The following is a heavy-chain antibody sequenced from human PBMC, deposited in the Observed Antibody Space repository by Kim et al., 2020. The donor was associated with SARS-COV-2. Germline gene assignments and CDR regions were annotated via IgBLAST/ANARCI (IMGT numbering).Heavy chain of an antibody. CDR2: IYYSGST. CDR1: GGSISSGCYY. V-gene: IGHV4-31*03. J-gene: IGHJ5*02. D-gene: IGHD3-22*01. Sequence: SETLSLTCTVYGGSISSGCYYWSWIRQHPGKGREWIGYIYYSGSTYYNPSLKSRVTISVDTSKNKFSLKLSSVTAADTAVYYCARNIGITMIVVVTGWFDHWGQGTLVTVSS. CDR3: ARNIGITMIVVVTGWFDH.